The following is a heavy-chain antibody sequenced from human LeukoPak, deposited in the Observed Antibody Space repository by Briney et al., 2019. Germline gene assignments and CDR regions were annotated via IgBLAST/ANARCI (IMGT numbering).Heavy chain of an antibody. Sequence: GGSLRLSCAASGFTFSSYSMNWVRQAPGKGLDWVSSISSSSSYIYYADSVKGRFTISRDNAKNSLYLQMNSLRVYDTAMYYCAREAAVTTSFDYWGQGTLVTVSS. V-gene: IGHV3-21*01. CDR3: AREAAVTTSFDY. CDR2: ISSSSSYI. D-gene: IGHD4-17*01. J-gene: IGHJ4*02. CDR1: GFTFSSYS.